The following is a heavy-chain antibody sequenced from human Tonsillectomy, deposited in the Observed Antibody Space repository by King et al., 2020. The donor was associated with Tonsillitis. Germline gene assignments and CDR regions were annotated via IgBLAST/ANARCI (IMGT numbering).Heavy chain of an antibody. D-gene: IGHD1-14*01. V-gene: IGHV3-23*04. Sequence: VQLVESGGGLVQPGGSLRLSCAAAGFPFISYAMSWVGQAPGKGLEWVSAISGSGGYTYYADSVKGRFTISRDNSKNTLYLQMNSLRAEDTAVYYCAKGITYSDYWGQGTLVTVSS. CDR3: AKGITYSDY. CDR2: ISGSGGYT. J-gene: IGHJ4*02. CDR1: GFPFISYA.